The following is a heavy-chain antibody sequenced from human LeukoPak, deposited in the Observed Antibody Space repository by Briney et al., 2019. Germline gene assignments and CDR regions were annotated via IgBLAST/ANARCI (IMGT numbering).Heavy chain of an antibody. Sequence: PGGSLRLSCAASGFTFKDFYMSWVRHAPGKGLEGVSYINHLGSQTDYADSVKGRFTISRDNAKNSLSLQMNNLSVDDTAVYYCVRARFTTFVYYWGQGTLVTVSS. V-gene: IGHV3-11*05. CDR2: INHLGSQT. CDR3: VRARFTTFVYY. CDR1: GFTFKDFY. D-gene: IGHD1-1*01. J-gene: IGHJ4*02.